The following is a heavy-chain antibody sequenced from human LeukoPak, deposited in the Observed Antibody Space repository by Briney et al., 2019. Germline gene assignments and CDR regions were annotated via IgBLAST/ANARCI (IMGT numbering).Heavy chain of an antibody. CDR2: ISSSGSTI. D-gene: IGHD3-10*01. J-gene: IGHJ4*02. CDR1: GFTFSDYY. CDR3: ARDSDYHYYGSGSYYRVPFDY. Sequence: GGSLRLSCAASGFTFSDYYMSWIRQAPGKGLEWVSYISSSGSTIYYADSVKGRFTISRDNAKNSLYLQMNSLRAEDTAVYYCARDSDYHYYGSGSYYRVPFDYWGQGTLVTVSP. V-gene: IGHV3-11*01.